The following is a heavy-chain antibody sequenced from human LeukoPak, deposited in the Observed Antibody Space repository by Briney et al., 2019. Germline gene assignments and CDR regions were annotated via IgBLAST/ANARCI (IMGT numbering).Heavy chain of an antibody. J-gene: IGHJ4*02. CDR2: INHSGST. CDR3: ARGSWDIVVVVAAMGFDY. Sequence: PSETLSLTCAVYGGSFSGYYWSWIRQPPGKGLEWIGEINHSGSTNYNPSLKSRVTISVDTSKNQFSLKPSSVTAADTAVYYCARGSWDIVVVVAAMGFDYWGQGTLVTVSS. D-gene: IGHD2-15*01. CDR1: GGSFSGYY. V-gene: IGHV4-34*01.